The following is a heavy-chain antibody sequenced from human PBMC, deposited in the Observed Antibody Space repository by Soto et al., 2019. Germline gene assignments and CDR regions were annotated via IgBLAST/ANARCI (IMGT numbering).Heavy chain of an antibody. CDR1: GGTFSSYA. CDR2: IIPIFGTA. V-gene: IGHV1-69*01. Sequence: QVQLVQSGAEVKKPGSSVKVSCKASGGTFSSYAISWVRQAPGQGLEWMGGIIPIFGTANYAQKFQGRVTITADESTSTAYMELSSLRSEDTAVYYCARVGPLIVVVPAVSSPNPYGMDVWGQGTTVTVSS. D-gene: IGHD2-2*01. CDR3: ARVGPLIVVVPAVSSPNPYGMDV. J-gene: IGHJ6*02.